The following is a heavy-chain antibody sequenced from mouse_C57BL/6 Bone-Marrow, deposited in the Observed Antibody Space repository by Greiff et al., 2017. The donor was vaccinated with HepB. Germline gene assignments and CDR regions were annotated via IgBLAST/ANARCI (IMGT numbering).Heavy chain of an antibody. CDR2: IDPETGGT. CDR3: TRKGITTVVAPYYFDY. Sequence: VQLQQSGAELVRPGASVTLSCKASGYTFTDYEMHWVKQTPVHGLEWIGAIDPETGGTAYNQKFKGKAILTADKSSSTAYMELRSLTYEDSAVYYCTRKGITTVVAPYYFDYWGQGTTLTVSS. CDR1: GYTFTDYE. D-gene: IGHD1-1*01. J-gene: IGHJ2*01. V-gene: IGHV1-15*01.